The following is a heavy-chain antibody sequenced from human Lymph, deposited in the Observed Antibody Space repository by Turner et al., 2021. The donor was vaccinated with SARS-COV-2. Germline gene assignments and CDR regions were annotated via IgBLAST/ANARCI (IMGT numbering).Heavy chain of an antibody. J-gene: IGHJ6*02. D-gene: IGHD2-2*01. V-gene: IGHV1-8*01. CDR1: GYTFTTPD. CDR2: MNPESGDT. CDR3: ARVQGHCTSTSCYWDYYFCMDV. Sequence: VQLMQSGSKVKKPGASVKVPCKASGYTFTTPDINWVRQATEQGLEWMGWMNPESGDTGYAQKYTGKVTKTRDTSISTAYMELGSLRSEDTAVYYGARVQGHCTSTSCYWDYYFCMDVWGQGTTVTVSS.